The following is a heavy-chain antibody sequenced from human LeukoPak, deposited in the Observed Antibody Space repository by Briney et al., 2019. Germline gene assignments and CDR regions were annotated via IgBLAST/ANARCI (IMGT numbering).Heavy chain of an antibody. CDR1: GFTFSTHA. J-gene: IGHJ4*02. CDR2: ISYDGSDK. V-gene: IGHV3-30-3*01. CDR3: ARAGDYDASGPPDY. Sequence: PGGSLRLSCAASGFTFSTHAMHWVRQAPGKGLEWVAVISYDGSDKYYADSVKGRFTISRDNTRTLYLQMNSLRAEDTAVYYCARAGDYDASGPPDYWGQGTLVTVSS. D-gene: IGHD3-22*01.